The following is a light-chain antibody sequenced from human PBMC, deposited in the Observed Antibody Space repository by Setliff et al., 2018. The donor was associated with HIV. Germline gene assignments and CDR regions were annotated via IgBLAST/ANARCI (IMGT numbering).Light chain of an antibody. CDR1: NSNIGNNY. V-gene: IGLV1-51*02. CDR2: ENN. J-gene: IGLJ2*01. Sequence: QSALTQPPSVSAAPGQRITISCSGSNSNIGNNYVSWYQQFPGTAPKLLIYENNKRPSGFPDRFSGSQSGTSATLGITGLQTGDEGDFYRASWDTSLSAVVFGGGTKFTVL. CDR3: ASWDTSLSAVV.